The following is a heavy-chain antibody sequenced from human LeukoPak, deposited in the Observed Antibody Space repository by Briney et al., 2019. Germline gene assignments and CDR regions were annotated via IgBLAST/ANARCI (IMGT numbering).Heavy chain of an antibody. CDR1: GFTFSNAW. V-gene: IGHV3-15*01. CDR2: IKSKTDGGTT. D-gene: IGHD2-15*01. J-gene: IGHJ3*02. Sequence: PGGSLRLSCAASGFTFSNAWMSWVRQAPGKGLEWVGRIKSKTDGGTTDYAAPVKGRFTISRDDSKNTLYLQMNSLKTEDTAVYYCTTAPGIVVVVAATPDAFDIWGQGTMVTVSS. CDR3: TTAPGIVVVVAATPDAFDI.